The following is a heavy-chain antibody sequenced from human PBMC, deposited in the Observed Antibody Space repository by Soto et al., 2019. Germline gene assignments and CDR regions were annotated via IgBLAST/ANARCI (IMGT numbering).Heavy chain of an antibody. CDR2: IYATGKT. V-gene: IGHV4-30-2*06. J-gene: IGHJ6*02. CDR3: ARAPPGPSPRWDV. Sequence: QVQLQESGSGLVKPSQTLSVTCAVSGGSMSSGGHSWSWIRQSPGKGLEWIGCIYATGKTYYNPSLNSRVTISVDTSNNLFSLNVTSVTAADTAVYYCARAPPGPSPRWDVWGQGTTVTVSS. D-gene: IGHD3-10*01. CDR1: GGSMSSGGHS.